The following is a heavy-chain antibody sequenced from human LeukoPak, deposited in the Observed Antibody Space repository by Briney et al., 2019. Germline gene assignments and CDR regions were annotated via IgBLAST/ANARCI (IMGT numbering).Heavy chain of an antibody. CDR1: GFTFSSYS. CDR2: ISSSSSYI. J-gene: IGHJ5*02. CDR3: AREVLLWFGELLSFDP. D-gene: IGHD3-10*01. V-gene: IGHV3-21*01. Sequence: GGSLRLSCAASGFTFSSYSMNWVRQAPGKGLEWVSSISSSSSYIYYADSVKGRFTISRDNAKNSLYLQMNSLRAEDTAVYYCAREVLLWFGELLSFDPWGQGTLVTVSS.